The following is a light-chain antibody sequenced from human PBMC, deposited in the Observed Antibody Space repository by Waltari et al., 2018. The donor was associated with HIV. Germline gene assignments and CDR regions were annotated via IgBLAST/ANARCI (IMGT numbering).Light chain of an antibody. J-gene: IGKJ4*01. CDR3: QQNYITPLT. Sequence: DIQMTQSPSSLSASVGDRVTITCRASQSISTYLNWYQQKPGKAPKPLIYAASKLQSGVPSRFSGSWSGTDFTLTISSLQPEDSATYYCQQNYITPLTFGGGAKVEIK. V-gene: IGKV1-39*01. CDR1: QSISTY. CDR2: AAS.